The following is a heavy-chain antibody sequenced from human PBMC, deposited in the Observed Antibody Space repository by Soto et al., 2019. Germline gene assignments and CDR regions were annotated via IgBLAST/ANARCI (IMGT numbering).Heavy chain of an antibody. CDR3: ARTIAEAAADY. Sequence: XXSLRLSCAASGFTFISYAMHWVRQAPGKWLEWVEVXSYDGXNKYYEDSAKXXFTISTDXXKNKLYLQMNSLRAEDTAVYYCARTIAEAAADYWGQGTLVTVS. CDR1: GFTFISYA. J-gene: IGHJ4*02. V-gene: IGHV3-30-3*01. D-gene: IGHD6-13*01. CDR2: XSYDGXNK.